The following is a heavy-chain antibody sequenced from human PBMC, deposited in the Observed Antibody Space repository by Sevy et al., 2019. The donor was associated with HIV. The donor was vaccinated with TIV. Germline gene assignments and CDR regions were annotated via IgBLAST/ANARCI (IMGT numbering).Heavy chain of an antibody. D-gene: IGHD2-15*01. V-gene: IGHV4-59*13. CDR2: IYYSGST. J-gene: IGHJ4*02. Sequence: SETLSLTCTVSGGSISSYYWSWIRQPPGKGLEWIGYIYYSGSTNYNPSLKSRVTISVDTSKNQFSLKLRSVTAADTAVYYCARTLGYCSGGGCYAPLFDCWGQGTLVTVSS. CDR1: GGSISSYY. CDR3: ARTLGYCSGGGCYAPLFDC.